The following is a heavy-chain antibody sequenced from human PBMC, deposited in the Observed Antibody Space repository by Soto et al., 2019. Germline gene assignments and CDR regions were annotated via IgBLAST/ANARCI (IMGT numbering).Heavy chain of an antibody. CDR3: ARDMYIYDSRTYHNPVNWFDP. CDR1: GGSIDSYY. J-gene: IGHJ5*02. D-gene: IGHD3-10*01. V-gene: IGHV4-59*01. CDR2: ISYSGSA. Sequence: SETLSLTCNVSGGSIDSYYWTWLRQPPGKGLEWIGYISYSGSATYNPSPQSRITISVDTSKSHFSLTLNSVTAADTAVYYCARDMYIYDSRTYHNPVNWFDPWGQG.